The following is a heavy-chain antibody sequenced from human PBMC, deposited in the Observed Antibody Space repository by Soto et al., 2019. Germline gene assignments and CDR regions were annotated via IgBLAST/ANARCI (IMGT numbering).Heavy chain of an antibody. CDR2: IWYDGSNK. V-gene: IGHV3-33*01. D-gene: IGHD3-22*01. CDR1: GFTFSSYG. Sequence: QVQLVESGGGVVQPGRSLRLSCAASGFTFSSYGMHWVRQAPGKGLEWVAVIWYDGSNKYYADSVKGRFTISRDNSKNTLYLQMNSLRAEDTAVYYCARANDSSGYYLYFDYWGQGTLVTVSS. J-gene: IGHJ4*02. CDR3: ARANDSSGYYLYFDY.